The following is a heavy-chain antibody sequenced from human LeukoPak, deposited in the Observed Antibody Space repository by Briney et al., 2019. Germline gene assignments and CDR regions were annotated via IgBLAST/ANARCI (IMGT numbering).Heavy chain of an antibody. CDR1: GFSFSNYW. J-gene: IGHJ6*02. V-gene: IGHV3-7*03. CDR2: IKTDGSET. CDR3: ARGLGGLYYGMDV. D-gene: IGHD3-10*01. Sequence: GSLRLSCAASGFSFSNYWMGWVRQAPGKGLACVANIKTDGSETYYVDSVKGRFTISRDNAKNSLFLQMNSLRAEDTAVYYCARGLGGLYYGMDVWGQGTTVTVSS.